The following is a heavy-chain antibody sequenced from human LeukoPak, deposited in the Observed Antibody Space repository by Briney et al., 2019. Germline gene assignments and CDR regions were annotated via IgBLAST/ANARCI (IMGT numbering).Heavy chain of an antibody. V-gene: IGHV3-23*01. D-gene: IGHD1-7*01. CDR3: AKNKWNYDH. J-gene: IGHJ5*02. Sequence: PGGSLRLSCAASGFTFSNYAMSWVRQAPGKGLEWVSGIGGVAGSAYYADSVKGRFTISRDNSNNTLYLQMNSLRVEDTAAYYCAKNKWNYDHWGQGTLVTVSS. CDR2: IGGVAGSA. CDR1: GFTFSNYA.